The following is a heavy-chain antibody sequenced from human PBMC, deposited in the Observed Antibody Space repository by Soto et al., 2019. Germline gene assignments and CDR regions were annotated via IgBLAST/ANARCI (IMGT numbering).Heavy chain of an antibody. CDR3: ARWGCSSTSCYFIDY. D-gene: IGHD2-2*01. CDR2: IWYDGSNK. J-gene: IGHJ4*02. V-gene: IGHV3-33*01. CDR1: GFTFTSYG. Sequence: GGSLRLSCAVSGFTFTSYGLHWVSQAPGKGLEWVAVIWYDGSNKYYADSVKGRFTISRDNSKNTLYLQMNSLRAEDTAVYYCARWGCSSTSCYFIDYWGQGT.